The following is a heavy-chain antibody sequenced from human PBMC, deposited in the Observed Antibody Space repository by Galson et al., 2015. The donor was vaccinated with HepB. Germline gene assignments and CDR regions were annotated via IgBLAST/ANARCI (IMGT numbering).Heavy chain of an antibody. D-gene: IGHD6-13*01. Sequence: SLRLSCAASGFTFSSYAMSWVRQAPGKGLEWVSAISGSGGSTYYADSVKGRFTISRDNSKNTLYLQMNSLRAEDTAVYYCARLDIAAAGNFDYWGQGTLVTVSS. CDR1: GFTFSSYA. CDR2: ISGSGGST. V-gene: IGHV3-23*01. CDR3: ARLDIAAAGNFDY. J-gene: IGHJ4*02.